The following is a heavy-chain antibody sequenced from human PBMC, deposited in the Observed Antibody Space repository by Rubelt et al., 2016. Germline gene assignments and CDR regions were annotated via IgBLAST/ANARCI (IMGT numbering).Heavy chain of an antibody. CDR2: INHSGST. CDR1: GGSFSGYY. J-gene: IGHJ4*02. CDR3: ARVRRIRGVCDY. D-gene: IGHD2-8*01. V-gene: IGHV4-34*01. Sequence: QVQLQQWGAGLLKPSETLSLTCAVYGGSFSGYYWSWIRQPPGKGLEWIGEINHSGSTNYNPSLKSRVTISVDKSKNQFSRKRSSVTAADTAVYYCARVRRIRGVCDYWGQGTLVTVSS.